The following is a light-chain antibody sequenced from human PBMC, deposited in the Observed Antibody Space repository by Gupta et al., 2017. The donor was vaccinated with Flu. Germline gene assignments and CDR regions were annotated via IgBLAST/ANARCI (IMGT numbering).Light chain of an antibody. Sequence: PSSLSASVGDRVTITCQASQDIATYLNWFQQKPGKAPKLLIYDASNLETGVPSRFSGGGSGTDFTFTISSLQPEDFATYYCQQEDNLPNTFGQGTRLDIK. J-gene: IGKJ5*01. CDR3: QQEDNLPNT. CDR1: QDIATY. CDR2: DAS. V-gene: IGKV1-33*01.